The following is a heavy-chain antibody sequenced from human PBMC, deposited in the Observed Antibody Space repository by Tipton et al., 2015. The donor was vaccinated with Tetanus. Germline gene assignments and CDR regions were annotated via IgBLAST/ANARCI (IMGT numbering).Heavy chain of an antibody. CDR2: IKQDGTDY. Sequence: LSFSGYGLHWLRQAPGKGLEWVANIKQDGTDYRYVDSVKGRFTISRDNAKNSLYLQMNSLSADDTAVYYCGKQNGGRWVVDHWGQGTLVTVSS. D-gene: IGHD4-23*01. V-gene: IGHV3-7*03. CDR3: GKQNGGRWVVDH. CDR1: LSFSGYG. J-gene: IGHJ4*02.